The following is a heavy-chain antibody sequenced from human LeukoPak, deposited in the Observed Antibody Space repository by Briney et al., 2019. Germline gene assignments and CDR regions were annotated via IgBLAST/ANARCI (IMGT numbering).Heavy chain of an antibody. CDR1: GFTFSSYA. CDR3: VRGLRELPY. J-gene: IGHJ4*02. V-gene: IGHV3-23*01. CDR2: IYASGENT. Sequence: GGSLRLSCAAYGFTFSSYAMTWVRQAPGKGLEWVSGIYASGENTYYADSVKGRFTISRDSSKNTLYLQMNSLRGEDTAVYYCVRGLRELPYWGQGTLVTVSS. D-gene: IGHD1-26*01.